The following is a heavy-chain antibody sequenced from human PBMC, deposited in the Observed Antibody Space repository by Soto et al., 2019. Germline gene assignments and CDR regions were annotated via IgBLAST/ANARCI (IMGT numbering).Heavy chain of an antibody. V-gene: IGHV1-69*12. CDR1: GNTFSNYV. J-gene: IGHJ3*02. CDR3: ARETSAPGTFREDASDI. CDR2: IVPIFRTA. Sequence: VQLVQSGAEVKKPGSSGKVACKVSGNTFSNYVINWVRQAPGQGLEWMGAIVPIFRTANYAQKFQGRVTITADEFTITAYMELSGLRSDDTATYYCARETSAPGTFREDASDIWAQGTLVTVSS. D-gene: IGHD6-13*01.